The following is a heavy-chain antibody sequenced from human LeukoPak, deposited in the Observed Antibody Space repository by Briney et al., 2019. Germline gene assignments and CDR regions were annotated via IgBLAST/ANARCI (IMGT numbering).Heavy chain of an antibody. V-gene: IGHV4-31*03. J-gene: IGHJ4*02. D-gene: IGHD4-11*01. Sequence: PSETLSLTCTVSGGSISSGGYYWSWIRQHPGKGLEWIGYIYYSGSTYYNPSLKSRVTISVDTSKNQFSLKLSSVTAADMAVYYCARGDYSETEIDYWGQGTLVTVSS. CDR2: IYYSGST. CDR1: GGSISSGGYY. CDR3: ARGDYSETEIDY.